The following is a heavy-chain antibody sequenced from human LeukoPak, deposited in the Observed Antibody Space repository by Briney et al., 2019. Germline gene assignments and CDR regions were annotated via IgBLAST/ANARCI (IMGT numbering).Heavy chain of an antibody. D-gene: IGHD6-19*01. CDR1: GFTFSSYA. CDR3: AKSSRYGTGWYGRIDY. CDR2: ISGSGGST. J-gene: IGHJ4*02. V-gene: IGHV3-23*01. Sequence: PGGSLRLSCAASGFTFSSYAMSWVRQAPGKGLEWVSAISGSGGSTYYADSVKGRFTISRDNSKNTLYLQMNSLRAEDTAVYYCAKSSRYGTGWYGRIDYWGQGTPVTVS.